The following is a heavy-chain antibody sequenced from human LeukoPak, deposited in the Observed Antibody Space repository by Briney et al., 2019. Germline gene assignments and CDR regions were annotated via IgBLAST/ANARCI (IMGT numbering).Heavy chain of an antibody. CDR3: ARKPYYYDSSPWFDP. Sequence: GASVTVSCKASGGTFSSYAISWVRQAPGQGLEWMGGIIPIFGTANYAQKFQGRVTITADESTSTAYMELSSLRSEDTAVYYCARKPYYYDSSPWFDPWGQGTLVTVS. D-gene: IGHD3-22*01. CDR1: GGTFSSYA. V-gene: IGHV1-69*13. CDR2: IIPIFGTA. J-gene: IGHJ5*02.